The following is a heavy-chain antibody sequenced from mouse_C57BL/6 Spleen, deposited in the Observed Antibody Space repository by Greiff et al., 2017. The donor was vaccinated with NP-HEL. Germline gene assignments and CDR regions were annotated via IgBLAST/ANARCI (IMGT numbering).Heavy chain of an antibody. V-gene: IGHV1-49*01. J-gene: IGHJ4*01. CDR1: YFAFLASA. CDR3: ARGGTDYYAMDY. CDR2: FTMYSDAT. Sequence: LQQSGAELVRPGSSVKLFCKDSYFAFLASAMHWVEQRPGHGREWIGSFTMYSDATEYSDNFKGKATLTATPSSSTAYMELSSLTSEDSAVYYCARGGTDYYAMDYWGQGTSVTVSS. D-gene: IGHD2-14*01.